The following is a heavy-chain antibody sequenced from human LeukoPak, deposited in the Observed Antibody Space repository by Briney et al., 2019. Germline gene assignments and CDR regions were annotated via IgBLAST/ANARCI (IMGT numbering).Heavy chain of an antibody. CDR2: IYTSGST. V-gene: IGHV4-4*07. D-gene: IGHD3-10*01. Sequence: WETLSLTCTVSGGSISSYYWSWIRQPAGKGLEWIGRIYTSGSTNYNPSLKSRVTMSVDTSKNQFSLKLSSVTAADTAVYYCARDTAMVRGVTRLHDAFDIWGQGTMVTVSS. CDR3: ARDTAMVRGVTRLHDAFDI. J-gene: IGHJ3*02. CDR1: GGSISSYY.